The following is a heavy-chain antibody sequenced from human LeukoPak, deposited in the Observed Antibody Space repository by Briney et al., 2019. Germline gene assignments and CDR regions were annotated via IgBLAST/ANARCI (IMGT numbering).Heavy chain of an antibody. CDR1: GESFSGYY. V-gene: IGHV4-34*01. D-gene: IGHD3-10*01. CDR2: ISHCGCT. J-gene: IGHJ6*03. CDR3: ARGSSDYYGSGSYYGGVNYYYYYYMDV. Sequence: SETLSLTCAVYGESFSGYYWRWIRQPTGKGLEWLGDISHCGCTIYSPSLKSRVTISVDTSKNHRSLKLSSVTAADTAVYYCARGSSDYYGSGSYYGGVNYYYYYYMDVWGKGTTVTVSS.